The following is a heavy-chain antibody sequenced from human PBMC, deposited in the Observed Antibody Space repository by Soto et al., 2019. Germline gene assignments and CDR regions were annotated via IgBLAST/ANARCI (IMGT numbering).Heavy chain of an antibody. CDR2: IKQDGSEK. CDR3: ARDTITIFWYYYYGMDV. Sequence: VGSLRLSCAASGFTFSGYWISWVHQAPGKGLEWVANIKQDGSEKYYVDSVKGRYTISRDNAKNSLYLQMNSLRAEDTGVYYCARDTITIFWYYYYGMDVWGRGTTVTVSS. CDR1: GFTFSGYW. V-gene: IGHV3-7*03. D-gene: IGHD3-9*01. J-gene: IGHJ6*02.